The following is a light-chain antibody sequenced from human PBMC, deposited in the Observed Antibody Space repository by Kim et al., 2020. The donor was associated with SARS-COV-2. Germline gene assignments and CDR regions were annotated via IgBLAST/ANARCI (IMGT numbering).Light chain of an antibody. CDR1: QSINTY. Sequence: GDRVTITCRASQSINTYLNWYQQKPGKAPKLLIYGASTLQSEVPSRFSGSGSGTDFTLTITSLQPEDFATYYCQQSYSTLRTFGQGTKV. V-gene: IGKV1-39*01. CDR3: QQSYSTLRT. CDR2: GAS. J-gene: IGKJ1*01.